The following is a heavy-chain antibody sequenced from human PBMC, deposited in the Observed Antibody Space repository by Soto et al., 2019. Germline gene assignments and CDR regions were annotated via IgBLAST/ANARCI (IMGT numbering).Heavy chain of an antibody. V-gene: IGHV3-30*03. CDR3: VGGQYYFDY. Sequence: QVQLVESGGGVVQPGRSLRLSCAASGFPFTTYGMHWVREGPGKGLEWVAVISYDGSNKYYADSVKGRFTISRDNSKNSHYLQMNCLRPEDTALSYCVGGQYYFDYRGQGTLVTVSS. D-gene: IGHD3-10*01. CDR2: ISYDGSNK. CDR1: GFPFTTYG. J-gene: IGHJ4*02.